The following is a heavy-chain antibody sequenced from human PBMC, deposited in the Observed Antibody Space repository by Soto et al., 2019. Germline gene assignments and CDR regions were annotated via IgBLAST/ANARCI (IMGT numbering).Heavy chain of an antibody. Sequence: TLSLTCTVSSGSISSVDYFWTWIRQQPGKGLELIGYISSSGSTHYNPSLMSRLTISVDSSVNQFSLNLSSVTAADTAVYYCARGSFSSTPSWFHXWGQGTLVTVSX. V-gene: IGHV4-31*03. CDR3: ARGSFSSTPSWFHX. J-gene: IGHJ5*02. D-gene: IGHD6-6*01. CDR2: ISSSGST. CDR1: SGSISSVDYF.